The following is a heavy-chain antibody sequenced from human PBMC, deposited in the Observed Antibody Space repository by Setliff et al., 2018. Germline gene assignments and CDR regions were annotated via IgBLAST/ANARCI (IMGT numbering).Heavy chain of an antibody. CDR2: IDWDDDK. CDR1: GFSLSTSGMC. J-gene: IGHJ4*02. D-gene: IGHD5-18*01. Sequence: SGPTLVNPTQTLTLTCTFSGFSLSTSGMCVSWIRQPPGKALEWLARIDWDDDKYYSTSLKTRLTISKDTSKNQVVLTMTNMDPVDTATYYCARTTAMVNKNRGFDYWGQGTLVTVSS. CDR3: ARTTAMVNKNRGFDY. V-gene: IGHV2-70*11.